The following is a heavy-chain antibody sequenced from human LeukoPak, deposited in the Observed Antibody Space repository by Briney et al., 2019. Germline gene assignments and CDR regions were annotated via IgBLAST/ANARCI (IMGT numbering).Heavy chain of an antibody. J-gene: IGHJ6*03. D-gene: IGHD4-11*01. CDR2: INPNTAGT. CDR3: ATSAGDYRAGHYYYMGV. V-gene: IGHV1-2*02. CDR1: GYTFTGYY. Sequence: GASVKVSCKASGYTFTGYYFHWVRQAPGQGLEWMGWINPNTAGTNYAQKFPGGVTLTWDTSISTAYMELNRLTSDDTAVYYCATSAGDYRAGHYYYMGVWGKGTSVTVSS.